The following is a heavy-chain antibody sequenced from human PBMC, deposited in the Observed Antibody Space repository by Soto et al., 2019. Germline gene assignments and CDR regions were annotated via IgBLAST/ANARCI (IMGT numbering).Heavy chain of an antibody. D-gene: IGHD3-22*01. Sequence: GESLKISCRTSGYKFTSSWIAWVRQMPGKGLEWMGIIFPSDSDTRYSPSFQGQVTISADRSTSTVFLQWASLKASDTAVYFCARKDKSGYFNWFDPWGQGTLVTVS. CDR3: ARKDKSGYFNWFDP. J-gene: IGHJ5*02. V-gene: IGHV5-51*01. CDR2: IFPSDSDT. CDR1: GYKFTSSW.